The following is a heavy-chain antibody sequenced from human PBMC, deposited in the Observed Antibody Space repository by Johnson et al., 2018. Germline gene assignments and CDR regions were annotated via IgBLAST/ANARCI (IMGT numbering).Heavy chain of an antibody. J-gene: IGHJ3*02. CDR1: GFTFSNYA. Sequence: QLVESGGGVVQPGXSLLLSCAASGFTFSNYAMHWVRQAPGKGLEWVAVISYDGSNKYYADSVKGRFTISRDNSMNTLYLQMNSLRDEDTAVYYCARVGTGYDFLTGYSDAFDIWGQGTMVTVSS. CDR2: ISYDGSNK. V-gene: IGHV3-30-3*01. CDR3: ARVGTGYDFLTGYSDAFDI. D-gene: IGHD3-9*01.